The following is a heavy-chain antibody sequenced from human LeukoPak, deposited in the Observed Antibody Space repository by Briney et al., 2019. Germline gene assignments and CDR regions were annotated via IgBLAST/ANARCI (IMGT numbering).Heavy chain of an antibody. CDR2: ITGNGVST. Sequence: GGSLRLSCAASGFTYSNYAMNWVRQAPEKGLEWVAGITGNGVSTYYADSVKGRFTISRDKSKNTLYLQMNSLRAEDTAVYYCAKDRDSSSPWYFDVWGRGTLVTVSS. CDR1: GFTYSNYA. D-gene: IGHD6-6*01. J-gene: IGHJ2*01. CDR3: AKDRDSSSPWYFDV. V-gene: IGHV3-23*01.